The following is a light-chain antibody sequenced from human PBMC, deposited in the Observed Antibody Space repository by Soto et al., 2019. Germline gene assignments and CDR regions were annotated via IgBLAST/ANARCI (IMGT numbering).Light chain of an antibody. CDR3: QSYDSSRSVV. V-gene: IGLV1-40*01. CDR1: GSTIGAGYD. J-gene: IGLJ2*01. CDR2: DNT. Sequence: QSVLTQPPSVSGAPGQRVTISCTGSGSTIGAGYDVHWYQQLPGTAPRLLIYDNTNRPSGVPDRFSGSKSGTSASLAISGLQAEDEADYYCQSYDSSRSVVFGGGTKLTVL.